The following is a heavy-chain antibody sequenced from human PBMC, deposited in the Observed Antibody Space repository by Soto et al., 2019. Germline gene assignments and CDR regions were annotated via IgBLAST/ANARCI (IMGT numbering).Heavy chain of an antibody. D-gene: IGHD5-12*01. CDR1: GDSVTENY. CDR2: MHYTGFS. Sequence: SETLSLTCAFSGDSVTENYLTWIRQSPEKGLEWLGYMHYTGFSFSNPSLKSRVAMSVDKSKNEFSLKLTSVTAADTAVYYCARDNPGCSDSDCYFPGWFDPWGQGTLVTVSS. CDR3: ARDNPGCSDSDCYFPGWFDP. V-gene: IGHV4-59*02. J-gene: IGHJ5*02.